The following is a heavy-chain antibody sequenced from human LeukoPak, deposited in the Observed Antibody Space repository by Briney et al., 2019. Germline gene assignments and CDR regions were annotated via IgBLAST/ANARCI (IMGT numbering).Heavy chain of an antibody. Sequence: SETLSLTCTVSGGSISSYYWSWIRQPPGKGLEWIGYMYYSGSTNYNPSLKSQITISVDTSKNQFSLKLSSVTAADTAVYYCAALGRGSYGWFDPWGQGTLVTVSS. V-gene: IGHV4-59*01. CDR3: AALGRGSYGWFDP. D-gene: IGHD1-26*01. CDR1: GGSISSYY. J-gene: IGHJ5*02. CDR2: MYYSGST.